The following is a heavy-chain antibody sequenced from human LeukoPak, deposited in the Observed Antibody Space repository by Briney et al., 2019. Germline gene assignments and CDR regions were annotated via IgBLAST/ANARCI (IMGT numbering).Heavy chain of an antibody. V-gene: IGHV3-15*01. J-gene: IGHJ4*02. CDR2: IKSETDGGTT. D-gene: IGHD6-25*01. CDR1: GFTFSNAW. Sequence: SGGSLRLSCAASGFTFSNAWMSWVRQAPGKGLEWVGRIKSETDGGTTDYAAPVKGRFTISRDDSKNTLYLQMNSLKTEDTAVYYCTTPGTKTGPRSERLGLAPFDYWGPGTLVTVSS. CDR3: TTPGTKTGPRSERLGLAPFDY.